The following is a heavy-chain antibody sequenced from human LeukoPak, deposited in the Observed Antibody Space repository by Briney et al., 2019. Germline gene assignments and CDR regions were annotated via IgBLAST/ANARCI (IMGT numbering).Heavy chain of an antibody. CDR1: GFTFSSYS. J-gene: IGHJ4*02. CDR3: AGEIPWAAAPPALDY. V-gene: IGHV3-21*01. D-gene: IGHD6-13*01. Sequence: GGSLRLSCAASGFTFSSYSMNWVRQAPGKGLEWVSSISSSSSYIYYADSVKGRFTISRDNAKNSLYLQMNSLRAEDTAVYYRAGEIPWAAAPPALDYWGQGTLVTVSS. CDR2: ISSSSSYI.